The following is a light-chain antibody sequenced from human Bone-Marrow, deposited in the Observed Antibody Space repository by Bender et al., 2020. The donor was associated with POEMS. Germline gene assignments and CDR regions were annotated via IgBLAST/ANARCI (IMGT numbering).Light chain of an antibody. CDR3: ETWDNNIWV. J-gene: IGLJ3*02. CDR1: SGYSSYA. V-gene: IGLV4-69*01. Sequence: QPVLTQSPSASASLGASVTLTCTLNSGYSSYAIAWHQLQPDKGPRYLMKLNSDGSHYKGDGIPDRFSGSSSGADRYLTISNLQFEDEADYYCETWDNNIWVFGGGTKLTVL. CDR2: LNSDGSH.